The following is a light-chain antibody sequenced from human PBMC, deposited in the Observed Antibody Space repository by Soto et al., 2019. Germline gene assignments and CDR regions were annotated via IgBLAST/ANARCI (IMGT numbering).Light chain of an antibody. V-gene: IGKV3-20*01. J-gene: IGKJ4*01. CDR1: QSVSSSY. CDR3: QEYGSSPRLT. Sequence: EIVLTQSPGTLSLSPGERATLSCRASQSVSSSYLAWYQQKPGQAPRLLIYDASIRATGIPDRFSGSGSGRDFPLTITRLEPEDSAVYYCQEYGSSPRLTFGGGTKVDIK. CDR2: DAS.